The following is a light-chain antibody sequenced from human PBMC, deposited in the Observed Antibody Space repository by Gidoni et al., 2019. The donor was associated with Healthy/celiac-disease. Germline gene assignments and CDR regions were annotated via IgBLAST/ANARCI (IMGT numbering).Light chain of an antibody. CDR2: AAS. CDR3: QQYYSYPLT. V-gene: IGKV1-8*01. Sequence: AIRMTQSQSSFSASTGDRVTITCRASQGISSYLAWYQQKPGKAPKLLIYAASTLQRGVPSRFSGSGSGTDFTLTISCLQSEDFATYYCQQYYSYPLTFXGXTKVEIK. CDR1: QGISSY. J-gene: IGKJ4*01.